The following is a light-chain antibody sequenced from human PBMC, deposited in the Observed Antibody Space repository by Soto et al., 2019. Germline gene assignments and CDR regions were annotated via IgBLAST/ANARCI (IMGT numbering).Light chain of an antibody. CDR1: ESINNW. V-gene: IGKV1-5*03. Sequence: DIQMTQSPSTLSASVGDRVTITCRASESINNWLAWYQQKPGKAPKLLIYKASNLQSGVPSRFSGSGSGTEFTLTISRLQPDDFATYYCQQYNTFSPDTFGQGTRLEMK. CDR2: KAS. J-gene: IGKJ5*01. CDR3: QQYNTFSPDT.